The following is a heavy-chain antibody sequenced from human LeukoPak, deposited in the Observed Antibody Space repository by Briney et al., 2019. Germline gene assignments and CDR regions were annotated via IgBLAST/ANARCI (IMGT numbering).Heavy chain of an antibody. CDR3: ARTQGVYYGGNSGAFDI. Sequence: ASVKVYCKASGYTFTSYAMHWVRQAPGQRPEWMGWINAGKGNTKYSQKFQGRVTITRDTSASTAYMEVSSLRSEDTAVYHCARTQGVYYGGNSGAFDIWGQGTVVTVSS. CDR1: GYTFTSYA. V-gene: IGHV1-3*01. CDR2: INAGKGNT. D-gene: IGHD4-23*01. J-gene: IGHJ3*02.